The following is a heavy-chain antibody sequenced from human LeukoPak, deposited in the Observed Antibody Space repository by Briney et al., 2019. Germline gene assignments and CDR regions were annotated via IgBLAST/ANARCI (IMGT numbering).Heavy chain of an antibody. CDR3: ARGGSGSDY. Sequence: GGSLRLSCEVSGFTFSNYWMTWVRQAPGKGLEWVANIKEDGSEKNYVDSVKGRFTISRDNAKNSLYLQMNSLRAEDTAVYYCARGGSGSDYWGQGTLVTVSS. J-gene: IGHJ4*02. CDR2: IKEDGSEK. V-gene: IGHV3-7*04. D-gene: IGHD3-10*01. CDR1: GFTFSNYW.